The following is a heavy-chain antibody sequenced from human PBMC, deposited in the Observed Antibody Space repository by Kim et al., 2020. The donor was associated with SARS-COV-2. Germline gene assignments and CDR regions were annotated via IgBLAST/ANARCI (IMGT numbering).Heavy chain of an antibody. CDR2: MSGNGDTI. J-gene: IGHJ5*02. V-gene: IGHV3-23*01. D-gene: IGHD3-10*02. Sequence: GGSLRLSCAASGFTFSDYAMAWVRQAPGKGLEWVSVMSGNGDTIYYADSVRGRFTISRDNSKNTLDLQMNGLRAEDTALYYCAKYVTLGGLCFDPWGQGILVTVSS. CDR1: GFTFSDYA. CDR3: AKYVTLGGLCFDP.